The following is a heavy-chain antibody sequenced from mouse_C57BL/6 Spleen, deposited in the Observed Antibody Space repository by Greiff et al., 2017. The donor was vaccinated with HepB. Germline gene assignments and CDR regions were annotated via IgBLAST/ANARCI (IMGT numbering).Heavy chain of an antibody. CDR2: INPYNGGT. J-gene: IGHJ3*01. CDR1: GYTFTDYY. D-gene: IGHD2-10*01. Sequence: EVKLLESGPVLVKPGASVKMSCKASGYTFTDYYMNWVKQSHGKSLEWIGVINPYNGGTSYNQKFKGKATLTVDKSSSTAYMELNSLTSEDSAVYYCASGLLQIFFAYWGQGTLVTVSA. CDR3: ASGLLQIFFAY. V-gene: IGHV1-19*01.